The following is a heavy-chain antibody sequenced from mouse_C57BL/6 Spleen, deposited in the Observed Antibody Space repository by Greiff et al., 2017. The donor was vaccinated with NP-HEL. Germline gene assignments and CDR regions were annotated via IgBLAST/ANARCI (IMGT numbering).Heavy chain of an antibody. D-gene: IGHD1-1*01. CDR3: AKSTLATVVAQEFAY. CDR2: IYPGDGDT. V-gene: IGHV1-82*01. J-gene: IGHJ3*01. Sequence: QVQLQQSGPELVKPGASVKISCKASGYAFSSSWMNWVKQRPGKGLEWIGRIYPGDGDTNYNGKFTGKATLTADKSSSTAYMQHSSLTSENSAVYFSAKSTLATVVAQEFAYWGQGALVTVSA. CDR1: GYAFSSSW.